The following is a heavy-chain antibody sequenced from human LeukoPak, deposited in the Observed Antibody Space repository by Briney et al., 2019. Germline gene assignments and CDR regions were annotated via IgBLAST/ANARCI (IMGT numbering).Heavy chain of an antibody. CDR3: ARAPTVAAVVPVYFDY. CDR1: GFTFSSNT. J-gene: IGHJ4*02. CDR2: ISSDGNDK. Sequence: GGSLRLSCAASGFTFSSNTMHWVRQTPGKGLEWVAVISSDGNDKYYADSVKGRFTISRDNSIDTVYLQVNSLTVEDTAVYYCARAPTVAAVVPVYFDYWGLGTLVTVSS. V-gene: IGHV3-30-3*01. D-gene: IGHD4-11*01.